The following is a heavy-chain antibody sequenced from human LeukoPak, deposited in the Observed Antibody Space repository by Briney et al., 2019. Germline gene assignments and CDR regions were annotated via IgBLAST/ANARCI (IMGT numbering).Heavy chain of an antibody. CDR3: VRAYHPGGWFDP. D-gene: IGHD2-21*01. CDR1: GFTFSSYS. CDR2: ISSFSRYI. V-gene: IGHV3-21*01. Sequence: GGSLRLSCAASGFTFSSYSMNWVRQAPGKGLEWVSSISSFSRYIYYADSVKGRFTISRDNAKNSLYLQMNSLTAEDTAVHYCVRAYHPGGWFDPWGQGTQVTVSS. J-gene: IGHJ5*02.